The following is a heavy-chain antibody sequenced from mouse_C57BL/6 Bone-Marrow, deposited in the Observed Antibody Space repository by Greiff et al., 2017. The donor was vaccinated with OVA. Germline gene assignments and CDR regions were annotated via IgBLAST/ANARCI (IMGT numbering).Heavy chain of an antibody. V-gene: IGHV5-6*01. Sequence: EVHLVESGGDLVKPGGSLKLSCAASGFTFSSYGMSWVRQTPDKRLEWVATISSGGSYTYYPDSVKGRFTISRDNAKNTLYLQMSSLKSEDTAMYYCARHRDYGGRDYWGQGTTLTVSS. D-gene: IGHD1-1*01. CDR2: ISSGGSYT. J-gene: IGHJ2*01. CDR3: ARHRDYGGRDY. CDR1: GFTFSSYG.